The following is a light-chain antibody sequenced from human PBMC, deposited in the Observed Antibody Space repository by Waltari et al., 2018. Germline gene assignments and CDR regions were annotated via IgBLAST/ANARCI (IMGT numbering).Light chain of an antibody. Sequence: EIVLTQSPGTLSLSPGKRATLSCRASQSVSSNYLAWYQQKPGQAPSLLIYGISSRATGIPDRFRGSGSGTDFTLTISRLGPEDFAMYYCQQYSASPWTFGQGTKVDIE. CDR2: GIS. J-gene: IGKJ1*01. CDR3: QQYSASPWT. CDR1: QSVSSNY. V-gene: IGKV3-20*01.